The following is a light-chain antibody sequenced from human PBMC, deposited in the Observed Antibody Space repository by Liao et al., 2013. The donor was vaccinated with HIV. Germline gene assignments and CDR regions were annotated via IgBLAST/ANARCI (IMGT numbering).Light chain of an antibody. CDR1: NIGSYS. CDR3: QVWDAASDLVV. CDR2: YEN. J-gene: IGLJ2*01. V-gene: IGLV3-21*04. Sequence: SYVLTQPPSVSVAPGKTARITCGGNNIGSYSVHWYLQKPGQAPGRVIYYENDRPSGIPERFSGSNSGNTATLSISRVEAGDEADYFCQVWDAASDLVVFGGGTKLTVL.